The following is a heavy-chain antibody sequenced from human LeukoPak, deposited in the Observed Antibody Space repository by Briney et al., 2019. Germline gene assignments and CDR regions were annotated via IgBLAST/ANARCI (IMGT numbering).Heavy chain of an antibody. CDR1: GGSISSYY. J-gene: IGHJ4*02. D-gene: IGHD3-16*02. Sequence: SETLSLTCTVSGGSISSYYWSWIRQPPGKGLEWIGYIYYSGSTNYNPSLKSRVTISVDTSKNQFSLKLSSVTAADTAVYYCARLPYDYVWGSYRYSVDYWGQGTLVTVSS. CDR2: IYYSGST. CDR3: ARLPYDYVWGSYRYSVDY. V-gene: IGHV4-59*08.